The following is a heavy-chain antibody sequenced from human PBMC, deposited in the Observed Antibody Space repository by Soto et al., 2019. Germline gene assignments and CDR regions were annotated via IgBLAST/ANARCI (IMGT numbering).Heavy chain of an antibody. Sequence: GGSLRLSCVASGFTFGSKYMYWVRQGPGKWLVWVSRINPEGSTTAYADSVKGRFTISRDNAKNTLYLQMNSLRAEDTAVYYCASDNWHSPTDFWGQGXLVTVYS. V-gene: IGHV3-74*01. J-gene: IGHJ4*02. CDR3: ASDNWHSPTDF. D-gene: IGHD1-7*01. CDR1: GFTFGSKY. CDR2: INPEGSTT.